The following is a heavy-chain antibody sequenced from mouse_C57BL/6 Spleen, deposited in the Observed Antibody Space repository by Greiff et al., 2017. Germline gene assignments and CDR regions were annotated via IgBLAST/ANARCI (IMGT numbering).Heavy chain of an antibody. J-gene: IGHJ4*01. Sequence: EVLLVESGGDLVKPGGSLKLSCAASGFTFSSYGMSWVRQTPDKRLEWVATISSGGSYTYYPDSVKGRFTISRDNAKNTLYLQMSSLKSEDTAMYCCARHGGRGDAMDYWGQGTSVTVSA. V-gene: IGHV5-6*01. CDR1: GFTFSSYG. CDR2: ISSGGSYT. CDR3: ARHGGRGDAMDY.